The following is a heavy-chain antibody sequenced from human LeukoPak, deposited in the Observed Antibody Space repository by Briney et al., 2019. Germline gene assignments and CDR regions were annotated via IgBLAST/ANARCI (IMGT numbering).Heavy chain of an antibody. D-gene: IGHD1-26*01. CDR3: AREGSRGSNWFDP. CDR2: IYYSGGT. Sequence: SETLSLTCTVSGGSISSYYWSWIRQPPGKGLEWIGYIYYSGGTNYNPSLKSRVTISVDTSKNQFSLKLSSVTAADTAVYYCAREGSRGSNWFDPWGQGTLVTVSS. CDR1: GGSISSYY. V-gene: IGHV4-59*12. J-gene: IGHJ5*02.